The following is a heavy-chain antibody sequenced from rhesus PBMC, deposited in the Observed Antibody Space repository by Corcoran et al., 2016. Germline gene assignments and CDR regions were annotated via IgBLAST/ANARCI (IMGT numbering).Heavy chain of an antibody. CDR3: ISPPNFKIADY. CDR1: GASISSYS. Sequence: QVQLQESGPGLVKSSETLSLTCAVSGASISSYSWGWIRQPPGKGLVWIGEINGNSGITDDHAARKRRVIIAKDAAKNQVSLKLTSVTAADTAVYFCISPPNFKIADYWGQGVLVTVSS. J-gene: IGHJ4*01. CDR2: INGNSGIT. V-gene: IGHV4-80*01. D-gene: IGHD1-44*01.